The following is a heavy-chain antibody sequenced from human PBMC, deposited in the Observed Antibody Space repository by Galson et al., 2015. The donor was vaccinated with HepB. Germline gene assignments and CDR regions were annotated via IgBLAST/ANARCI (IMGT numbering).Heavy chain of an antibody. V-gene: IGHV3-23*01. J-gene: IGHJ4*02. CDR2: ISGSGGST. Sequence: SLRLSCAASGFTFKNHAIAWVRQAPGKGLEWLSAISGSGGSTYYADSLKGRFTVARDNSKNTLDLQLNSLRTDDTAVYYCARSRWLVPLGFDYWGQGTLVTVSS. CDR1: GFTFKNHA. D-gene: IGHD6-19*01. CDR3: ARSRWLVPLGFDY.